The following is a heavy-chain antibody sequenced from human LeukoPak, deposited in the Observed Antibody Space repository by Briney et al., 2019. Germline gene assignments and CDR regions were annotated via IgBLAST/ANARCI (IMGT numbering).Heavy chain of an antibody. J-gene: IGHJ3*02. V-gene: IGHV4-30-4*01. CDR2: IYYSGST. CDR1: GASISSGDYY. CDR3: ARDQSYYYDSSGSDAFDI. Sequence: SETLSLTCTVSGASISSGDYYWSWIRQPPGKGLEWIGYIYYSGSTYYNPSLKSRVTISVDTSKNQFSLKLSSVTAADTAVYYCARDQSYYYDSSGSDAFDIWGQGTMVTVSS. D-gene: IGHD3-22*01.